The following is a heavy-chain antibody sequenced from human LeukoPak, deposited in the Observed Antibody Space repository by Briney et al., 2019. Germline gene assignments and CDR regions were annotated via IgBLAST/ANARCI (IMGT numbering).Heavy chain of an antibody. J-gene: IGHJ6*03. CDR2: IYTSGST. CDR3: VRGIVVVPAAITWGYYYYYMDV. Sequence: PSQTLSLTCTVSGGSISSGSYYWSWIRQPAGKGLEWIGRIYTSGSTNYNPSLKSRVTISVDTSKNQFSLKLSSVAAADTAVYYCVRGIVVVPAAITWGYYYYYMDVWGKGTTVTVSS. D-gene: IGHD2-2*02. V-gene: IGHV4-61*02. CDR1: GGSISSGSYY.